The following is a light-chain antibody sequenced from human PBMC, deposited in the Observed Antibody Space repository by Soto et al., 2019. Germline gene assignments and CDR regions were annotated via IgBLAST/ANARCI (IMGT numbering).Light chain of an antibody. V-gene: IGKV1-5*03. CDR3: QHYNSYSPT. CDR2: KAS. Sequence: DIQITHSPSTLYRSVGDRFTITCRASQTISSWLAWYQQKPGKAPKLLIYKASTLKSGVPSRFSGSGSGTEFTLTISSLQPDDFATYCCQHYNSYSPTFGQGTKVDIK. CDR1: QTISSW. J-gene: IGKJ1*01.